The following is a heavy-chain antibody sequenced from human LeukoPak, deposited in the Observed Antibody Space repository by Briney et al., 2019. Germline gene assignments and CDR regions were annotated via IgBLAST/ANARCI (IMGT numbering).Heavy chain of an antibody. CDR3: ARRIYGDPLYYFDY. V-gene: IGHV4-39*01. Sequence: SETLSLTCTVSGGSISSSSYYWGWIRQPPGKGLEWIGSIYYSGSTYYNPSLKSRVTISVDTSKNQFSLKLSSVTAADTAVYYCARRIYGDPLYYFDYWGQGTLVTVSS. CDR2: IYYSGST. CDR1: GGSISSSSYY. J-gene: IGHJ4*02. D-gene: IGHD4-17*01.